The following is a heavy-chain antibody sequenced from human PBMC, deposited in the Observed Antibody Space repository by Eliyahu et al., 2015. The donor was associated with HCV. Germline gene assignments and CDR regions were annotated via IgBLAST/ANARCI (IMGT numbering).Heavy chain of an antibody. D-gene: IGHD3-3*01. J-gene: IGHJ6*02. Sequence: QVQLQQWGAGLLKPSETLSLTCAVYGGSFSGYYWSWIRQPPGKGLEWIGEINHSGSTNYNPSLKSRVTISVDTSKNQFSLKLSSVTAADTAVYYCARVGITIFGVVINTNYYGMDVWGQGTTVTVSS. CDR1: GGSFSGYY. V-gene: IGHV4-34*01. CDR2: INHSGST. CDR3: ARVGITIFGVVINTNYYGMDV.